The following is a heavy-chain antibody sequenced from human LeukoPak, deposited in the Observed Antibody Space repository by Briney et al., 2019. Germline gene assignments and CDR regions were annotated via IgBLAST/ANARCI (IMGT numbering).Heavy chain of an antibody. CDR1: GFTLSSYG. CDR2: ISYDGSNK. CDR3: ARGRVVVAAYYFDY. V-gene: IGHV3-30*03. Sequence: GRSLRLSCAASGFTLSSYGMHWVRQAPGKGLEWVAVISYDGSNKYYADSVKGRFTISRDNSKNTLYLQMNSLRAEDTAVYYCARGRVVVAAYYFDYWGQGTLVTVSS. J-gene: IGHJ4*02. D-gene: IGHD2-15*01.